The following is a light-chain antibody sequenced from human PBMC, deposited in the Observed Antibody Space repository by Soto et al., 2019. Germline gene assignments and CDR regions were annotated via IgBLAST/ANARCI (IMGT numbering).Light chain of an antibody. J-gene: IGLJ1*01. V-gene: IGLV1-44*01. CDR1: TSNIGSKT. CDR2: STN. CDR3: ATWDDRLNGLYV. Sequence: QSVMTQPPSASGTPGQSVTISCSGSTSNIGSKTVSWYQQVPGAAPKLLIYSTNQWPSGVPDRFSGSKSGTSASLTISGLQSEDEADYYGATWDDRLNGLYVLGPGPKVTVL.